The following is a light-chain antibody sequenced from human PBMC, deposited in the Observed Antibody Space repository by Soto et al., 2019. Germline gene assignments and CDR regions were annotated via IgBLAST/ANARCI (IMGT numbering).Light chain of an antibody. V-gene: IGLV2-14*02. Sequence: QSALTQPASVSGSPRQSITISCTGTSSDVGSYTLVSWYQQHPGKAPKLMIYEVNKRPSGVPDRFSGSKSGNTASLTVSGLQAEDEADYYCSSYAGSSNVFGTGTKLTVL. CDR3: SSYAGSSNV. CDR1: SSDVGSYTL. CDR2: EVN. J-gene: IGLJ1*01.